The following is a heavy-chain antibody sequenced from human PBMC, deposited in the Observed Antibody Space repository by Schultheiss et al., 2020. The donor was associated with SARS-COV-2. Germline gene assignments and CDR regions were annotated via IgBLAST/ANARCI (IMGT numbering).Heavy chain of an antibody. CDR1: GGSISSSSYY. Sequence: SETLSLTCTVSGGSISSSSYYWGWIRQPPGKGLEWIGSIYYSGSTNYNPSLKSRVTISVDTSKNQFSLKLSSVTAADTAVYYCARVVQGYCSSTSCYHWGYYYYGMDVWGQGTTVTVSS. CDR3: ARVVQGYCSSTSCYHWGYYYYGMDV. J-gene: IGHJ6*02. D-gene: IGHD2-2*01. CDR2: IYYSGST. V-gene: IGHV4-39*07.